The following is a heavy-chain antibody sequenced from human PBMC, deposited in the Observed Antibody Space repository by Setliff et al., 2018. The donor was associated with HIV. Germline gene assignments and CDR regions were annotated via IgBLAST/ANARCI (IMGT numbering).Heavy chain of an antibody. CDR3: ARGGSGWPGYYYYHMDV. J-gene: IGHJ6*03. CDR2: INAGNDNT. CDR1: GYSFTKYV. D-gene: IGHD6-19*01. V-gene: IGHV1-3*03. Sequence: ASVKVSCKASGYSFTKYVMHWVRQAPGQRLEWMGWINAGNDNTKYSQEFQGRVTITRDTSASTAYMELSSLRSEDMAVYYCARGGSGWPGYYYYHMDVWGKGTTVTVSS.